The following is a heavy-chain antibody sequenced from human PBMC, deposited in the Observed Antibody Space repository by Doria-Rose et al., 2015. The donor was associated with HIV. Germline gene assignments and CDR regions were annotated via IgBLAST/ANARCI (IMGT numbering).Heavy chain of an antibody. V-gene: IGHV2-26*01. Sequence: QITLKESGPVLVKPTETLTLTCTVSGVSLSSPGMGVSWIRQPPGKALEWLANIVSDDERSYKTSLKSRLSIPRDTSKSQVVITMTDMDPVGTATYYCARIKSSRWYHKYYFDFWGQGTLVIVSA. CDR1: GVSLSSPGMG. D-gene: IGHD6-13*01. CDR2: IVSDDER. CDR3: ARIKSSRWYHKYYFDF. J-gene: IGHJ4*02.